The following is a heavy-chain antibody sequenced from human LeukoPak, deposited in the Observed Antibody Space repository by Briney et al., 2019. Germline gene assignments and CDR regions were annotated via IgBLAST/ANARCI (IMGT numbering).Heavy chain of an antibody. CDR2: ISTSSIYI. CDR1: GFTFSSYS. D-gene: IGHD2-2*01. CDR3: ARGVEVVAAANNWFDP. J-gene: IGHJ5*02. Sequence: GGSLRLSCAASGFTFSSYSMNWVRQAPGKGLEWVSSISTSSIYIYYADSVKGRFTISRDNAKHSLYLQMNGLRAEDTAVYYCARGVEVVAAANNWFDPWGQGTLVTVSS. V-gene: IGHV3-21*01.